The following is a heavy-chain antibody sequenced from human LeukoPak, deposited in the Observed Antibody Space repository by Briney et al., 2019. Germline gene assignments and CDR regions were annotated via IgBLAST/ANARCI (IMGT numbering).Heavy chain of an antibody. D-gene: IGHD3-10*01. Sequence: GGSLRLSCEASGFTFSIYWMHWVRQVPGKGLVWVSRINEYGSTTNYADSVKDRFIISRDNAKNTLYLQMNSLRAEDSVVYYCARDVAGSGSRWGQGTLVTVSS. CDR2: INEYGSTT. CDR3: ARDVAGSGSR. J-gene: IGHJ4*02. V-gene: IGHV3-74*01. CDR1: GFTFSIYW.